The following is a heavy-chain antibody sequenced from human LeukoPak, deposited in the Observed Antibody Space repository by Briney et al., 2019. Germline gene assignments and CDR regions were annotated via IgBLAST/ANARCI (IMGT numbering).Heavy chain of an antibody. V-gene: IGHV3-11*01. CDR1: GFTFSDYY. CDR2: ISSSGRTI. D-gene: IGHD6-6*01. J-gene: IGHJ4*02. CDR3: ARVPGGDLVDY. Sequence: GGPLRLSCAASGFTFSDYYMSWIRQAPGKGPQWVSFISSSGRTIYYADSVKGRFAISRDNARNSVYLQMSSLRAEDTALYYCARVPGGDLVDYWGQGTLVTVSS.